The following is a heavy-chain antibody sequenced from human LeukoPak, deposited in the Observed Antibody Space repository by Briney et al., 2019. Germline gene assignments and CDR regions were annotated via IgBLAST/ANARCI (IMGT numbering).Heavy chain of an antibody. CDR3: ARSTVVPAAPFDY. V-gene: IGHV4-30-4*08. J-gene: IGHJ4*02. CDR2: IYYSGST. D-gene: IGHD2-2*01. CDR1: GGSISSGDYC. Sequence: PSETLSLTCTVSGGSISSGDYCWSWIRPPPGQGLEWIGYIYYSGSTYSNPSLRSRVTISVDTYKTQFSLRLSSVTASATALYYCARSTVVPAAPFDYWGQGTLVTLFS.